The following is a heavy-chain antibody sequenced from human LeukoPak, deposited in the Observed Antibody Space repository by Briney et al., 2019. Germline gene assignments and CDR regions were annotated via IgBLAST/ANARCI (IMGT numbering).Heavy chain of an antibody. CDR2: IVPIFGAP. CDR1: GGAFISST. D-gene: IGHD3-22*01. Sequence: ASVRVSCTGSGGAFISSTFAGGRQAPGGGLEWRGGIVPIFGAPNYALDFQGRATLTTDESTSTVYLQLTSLISEDTAMYYCARGPLHVALSSGSLKWLDPWGQGSLVTVSS. J-gene: IGHJ5*02. CDR3: ARGPLHVALSSGSLKWLDP. V-gene: IGHV1-69*05.